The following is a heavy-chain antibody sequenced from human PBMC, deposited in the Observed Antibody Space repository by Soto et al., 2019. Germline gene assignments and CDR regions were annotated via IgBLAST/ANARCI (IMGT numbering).Heavy chain of an antibody. CDR2: IYYGGST. CDR1: GGSISSGGYY. Sequence: PSETLSLTCTVSGGSISSGGYYSSWIRQHPGKGLEWIGYIYYGGSTYYNPCRKGRVTISVDKAKNQLSLKLSSVTAQDPAVYYCASGGSCSGGRCYHRFDYWGQGTLVNVSS. D-gene: IGHD2-15*01. CDR3: ASGGSCSGGRCYHRFDY. V-gene: IGHV4-31*03. J-gene: IGHJ4*02.